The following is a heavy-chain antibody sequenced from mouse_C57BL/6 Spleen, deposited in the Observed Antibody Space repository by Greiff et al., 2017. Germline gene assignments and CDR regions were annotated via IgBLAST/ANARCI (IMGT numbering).Heavy chain of an antibody. J-gene: IGHJ3*01. CDR1: GFTFSDYY. D-gene: IGHD2-2*01. Sequence: EVNVVESEGGLVQPGSSMKLSCTASGFTFSDYYMAWVRQVPEKGLEWVANINYDGSSTYYLDTLKSRFIISRDNAKNILYLQMSSLKSEDTVKYALTSACYAYSHFAYWGQGTLVTVSA. CDR2: INYDGSST. CDR3: TSACYAYSHFAY. V-gene: IGHV5-16*01.